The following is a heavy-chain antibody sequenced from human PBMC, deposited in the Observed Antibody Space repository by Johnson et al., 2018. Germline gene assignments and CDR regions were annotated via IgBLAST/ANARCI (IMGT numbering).Heavy chain of an antibody. D-gene: IGHD2-2*01. J-gene: IGHJ6*02. Sequence: VQLVQSGGGLVQPGGSLRLSCEASGFTFTNAWMSWVRQAPGKGLEWVGRIKSKTDGGTIDYAAPVKGRFTISRDASKNTLYLQINSLKTEDTAGYYCTSMGGVVVVAAPSYSYGVDLWGQGTTVTVSS. CDR1: GFTFTNAW. V-gene: IGHV3-15*01. CDR2: IKSKTDGGTI. CDR3: TSMGGVVVVAAPSYSYGVDL.